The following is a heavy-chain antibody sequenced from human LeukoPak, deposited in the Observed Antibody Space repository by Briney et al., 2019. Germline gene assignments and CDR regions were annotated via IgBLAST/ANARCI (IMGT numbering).Heavy chain of an antibody. CDR3: AKDGSWSCTD. Sequence: TGGSLRLSCAASGFTFSRNAILWVRQGPGKGLEWVSYIAHHGSNKYYADSVKGRFTISRDNSKRTLYLQMNSLRADDTAVYYCAKDGSWSCTDWGPGTLVTVSS. CDR1: GFTFSRNA. J-gene: IGHJ4*02. V-gene: IGHV3-30*02. CDR2: IAHHGSNK. D-gene: IGHD2-8*02.